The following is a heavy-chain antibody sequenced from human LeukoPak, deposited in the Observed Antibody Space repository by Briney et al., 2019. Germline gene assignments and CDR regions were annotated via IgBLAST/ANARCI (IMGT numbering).Heavy chain of an antibody. V-gene: IGHV1-2*06. J-gene: IGHJ3*02. CDR2: INPNSGGT. CDR1: GYTFTGYH. D-gene: IGHD6-19*01. Sequence: ASVKVSCXASGYTFTGYHMHWVRQAHGQGLEWMGRINPNSGGTTYAQKFQGRVTMTRDTSISTAYMELSRLRSDDTAVFYCARQRSGWSYDAFDIWGQGTMVTVSS. CDR3: ARQRSGWSYDAFDI.